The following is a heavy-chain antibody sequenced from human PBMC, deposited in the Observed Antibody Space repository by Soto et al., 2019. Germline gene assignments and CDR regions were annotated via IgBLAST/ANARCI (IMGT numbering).Heavy chain of an antibody. V-gene: IGHV1-18*01. CDR2: ISTFNGKT. J-gene: IGHJ3*01. D-gene: IGHD1-26*01. CDR1: RYTFTSHG. Sequence: QVQLVQSGGDVKTPGASVKVSCTTLRYTFTSHGIAWVRQAPGQGLEWMGWISTFNGKTDYAQKFQGRVTMTADILTSTVHMELRSLRSDDTAVYYCARLLTEGATFREDAFDLWGQGTKVTVSS. CDR3: ARLLTEGATFREDAFDL.